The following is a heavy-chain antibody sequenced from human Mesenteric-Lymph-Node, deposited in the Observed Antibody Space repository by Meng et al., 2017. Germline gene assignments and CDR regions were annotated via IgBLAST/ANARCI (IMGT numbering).Heavy chain of an antibody. J-gene: IGHJ4*02. V-gene: IGHV1-69*13. Sequence: SSVKVSCKASGGTFSSYAISWVRQAPGQGREWMGGIIPIFGTANYAQKFQGRVTITADESTSTSYMELSSLRSEDTAVYYCVRDSFGVGVTTYFDYWGQGTLVTVSS. D-gene: IGHD3-3*01. CDR2: IIPIFGTA. CDR3: VRDSFGVGVTTYFDY. CDR1: GGTFSSYA.